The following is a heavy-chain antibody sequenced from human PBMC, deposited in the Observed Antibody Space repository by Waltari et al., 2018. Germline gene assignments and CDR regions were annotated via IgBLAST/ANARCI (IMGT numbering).Heavy chain of an antibody. J-gene: IGHJ4*02. Sequence: EVQLVESGGGLVKHGGSPRLSCAASGFTFRRYSMNRVRQAPGKGLEWVSSISSSSSYIYYADSVKGRFTISRDNAKNSLYLQMNSLRAEDTAVYYCARGIAVAGTVDYWGQGTLVTVSS. CDR1: GFTFRRYS. CDR3: ARGIAVAGTVDY. D-gene: IGHD6-19*01. CDR2: ISSSSSYI. V-gene: IGHV3-21*01.